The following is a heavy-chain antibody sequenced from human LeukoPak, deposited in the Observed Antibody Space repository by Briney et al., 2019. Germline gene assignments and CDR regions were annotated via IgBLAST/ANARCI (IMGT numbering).Heavy chain of an antibody. CDR3: ADHHYDFWSGYYRGEVDALDI. CDR2: ISGSGGST. D-gene: IGHD3-3*01. CDR1: GFTFSSYA. Sequence: GGSLRPSCAVSGFTFSSYAMSWVRQAPGKGLEWVSAISGSGGSTYYADSVKGRFTISRDNSKNTLYLQMNSLRAEDTAVYYCADHHYDFWSGYYRGEVDALDIWGQGTMVTVSS. J-gene: IGHJ3*02. V-gene: IGHV3-23*01.